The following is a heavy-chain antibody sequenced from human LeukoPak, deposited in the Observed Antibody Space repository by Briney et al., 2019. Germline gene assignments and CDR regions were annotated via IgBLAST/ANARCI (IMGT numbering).Heavy chain of an antibody. J-gene: IGHJ3*02. CDR1: GFTFSSLP. CDR2: ISSTSIYI. D-gene: IGHD1-26*01. CDR3: ARDREDAFDI. V-gene: IGHV3-21*01. Sequence: GGSLRLSCAASGFTFSSLPMGWVRQAPGRGLEWVSGISSTSIYIYHADSLEGRFTISRDNAENSLYLQMTSLRAEDTAVYYCARDREDAFDIWGQGTMVTVSS.